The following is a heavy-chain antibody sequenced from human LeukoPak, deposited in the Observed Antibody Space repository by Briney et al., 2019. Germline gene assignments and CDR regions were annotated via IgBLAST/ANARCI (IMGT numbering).Heavy chain of an antibody. Sequence: GGSLRLSCAASGFTFSSNSMNWVRRAPGKGLEWVSSISSSSSYIYYADSVKGRFTISRDNAKNSLYLQMNSLRAENSAVYYCARDQYSSSSSVDYWGQGTLVTVSS. V-gene: IGHV3-21*01. CDR2: ISSSSSYI. J-gene: IGHJ4*02. D-gene: IGHD6-6*01. CDR1: GFTFSSNS. CDR3: ARDQYSSSSSVDY.